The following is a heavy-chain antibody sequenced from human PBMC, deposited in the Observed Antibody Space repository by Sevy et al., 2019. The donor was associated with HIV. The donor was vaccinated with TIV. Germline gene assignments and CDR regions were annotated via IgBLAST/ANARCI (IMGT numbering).Heavy chain of an antibody. CDR2: FDPEDAKT. Sequence: ASVKVSCKVSGYTLTQLSMHWARLTPGKGLEWMASFDPEDAKTVYSQKFQGRLSMTEDTSTHTAYMELSSLRSEDTAVYYCATTKDYYESSGDPFDYWGQGTLVTVSS. V-gene: IGHV1-24*01. J-gene: IGHJ4*02. CDR1: GYTLTQLS. D-gene: IGHD3-22*01. CDR3: ATTKDYYESSGDPFDY.